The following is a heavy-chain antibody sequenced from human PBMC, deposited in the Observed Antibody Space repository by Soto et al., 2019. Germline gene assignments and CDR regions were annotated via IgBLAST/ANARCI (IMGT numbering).Heavy chain of an antibody. V-gene: IGHV3-7*01. CDR2: IKQDGSEK. CDR3: ARERRIPMVRGVMLYYMDV. D-gene: IGHD3-10*01. J-gene: IGHJ6*03. CDR1: GFTFSSYW. Sequence: GGSLRLSCAASGFTFSSYWMSWVRQAPGKGLEWVANIKQDGSEKYYVDSVKGRFTISRDNAKNSLYLQMNSLRAEDTAVYYWARERRIPMVRGVMLYYMDVWGKGTTVTVSS.